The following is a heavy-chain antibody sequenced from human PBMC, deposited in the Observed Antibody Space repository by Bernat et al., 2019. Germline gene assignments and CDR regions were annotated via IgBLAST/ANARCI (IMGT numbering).Heavy chain of an antibody. J-gene: IGHJ4*02. V-gene: IGHV3-15*07. Sequence: EVQLVESGGGLVKPGGSLRLSCAGSGVTFSDTWLNWVRQAPGKGLEWVGHVKRKIDGETTEYAAPVKGRFTISRDDSKNALYLHMNSLKTEDTALYYCTTDFDYWGQGTRVTVSA. CDR3: TTDFDY. CDR2: VKRKIDGETT. CDR1: GVTFSDTW.